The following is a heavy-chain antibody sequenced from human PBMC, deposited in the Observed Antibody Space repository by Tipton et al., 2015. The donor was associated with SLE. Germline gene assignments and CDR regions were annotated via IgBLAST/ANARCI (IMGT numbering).Heavy chain of an antibody. D-gene: IGHD3-16*01. CDR2: VFRGGST. V-gene: IGHV4-34*12. Sequence: GLVKPSETLSLTCSVYGDSLSGQYWSWIRQPPGKGLEWIGEVFRGGSTYYNPSLKSRVTISVDTSKNQFSLKLSSVTAADTAVYYCARVQAYEGFDPWGQGTLVTVSS. CDR1: GDSLSGQY. J-gene: IGHJ5*02. CDR3: ARVQAYEGFDP.